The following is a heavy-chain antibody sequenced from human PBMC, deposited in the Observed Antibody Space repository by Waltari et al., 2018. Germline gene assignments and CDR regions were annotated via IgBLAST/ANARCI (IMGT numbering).Heavy chain of an antibody. Sequence: QVQLQESGPGLVKPSETLSLTCAVSGYSIRSGSSGGWIRQPPGKGLEWIGSIYHSGSTYYNPSLKSRVTISVDTSKNQFSRKLSSVTAADTAVYYCALRDDYGDYDFWGQGTLVTVSS. V-gene: IGHV4-38-2*01. CDR3: ALRDDYGDYDF. CDR1: GYSIRSGSS. J-gene: IGHJ4*02. CDR2: IYHSGST. D-gene: IGHD4-17*01.